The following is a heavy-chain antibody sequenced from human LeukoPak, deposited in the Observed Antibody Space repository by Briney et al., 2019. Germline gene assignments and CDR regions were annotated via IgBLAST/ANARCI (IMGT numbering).Heavy chain of an antibody. J-gene: IGHJ3*02. V-gene: IGHV4-34*01. CDR3: ASDRDKDAFDI. CDR2: INHSGST. Sequence: SETLSLTCAVYGGSFSGYYWSWIRQPPGKGPEWIGEINHSGSTNYNPSLKSRVTISVDTSKNQFSLKLSSVTAADTAVYYCASDRDKDAFDIWGQGTMVTVSS. CDR1: GGSFSGYY.